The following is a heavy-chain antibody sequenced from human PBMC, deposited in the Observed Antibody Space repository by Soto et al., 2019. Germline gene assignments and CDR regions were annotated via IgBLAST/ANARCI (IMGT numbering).Heavy chain of an antibody. V-gene: IGHV3-7*01. CDR3: ARKPRLLDS. CDR1: GFTFSISW. D-gene: IGHD6-6*01. Sequence: SGGSLRLSCAASGFTFSISWMNWVRQAQGKGLEWVAYISSDGSETNYVDSVKGRFTISRDNAKNSLFLQMNSLRAEDTAVYYCARKPRLLDSWGQGTLVTVSS. J-gene: IGHJ4*02. CDR2: ISSDGSET.